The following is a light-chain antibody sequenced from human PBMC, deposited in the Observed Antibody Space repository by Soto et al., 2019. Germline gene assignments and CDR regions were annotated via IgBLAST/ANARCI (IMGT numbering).Light chain of an antibody. CDR3: QQRSNWPPGDT. CDR2: DAS. J-gene: IGKJ4*01. CDR1: QSVSSY. V-gene: IGKV3-11*01. Sequence: EIVLTQSPATLSLSPGERATLSCRARQSVSSYLAWYQQKPGQAPRLLIYDASNRATGIPARFSGSGSGTDFTLTISSLEPEDFAVYYCQQRSNWPPGDTFGGGTKVEIK.